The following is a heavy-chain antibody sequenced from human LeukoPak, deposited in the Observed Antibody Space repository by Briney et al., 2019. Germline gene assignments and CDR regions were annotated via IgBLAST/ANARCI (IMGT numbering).Heavy chain of an antibody. D-gene: IGHD3-16*01. V-gene: IGHV3-23*01. CDR3: AKAVCGSSSCPSDA. CDR1: GFTFSSYA. J-gene: IGHJ5*02. CDR2: ISVSGDIT. Sequence: GGSLRLSCAASGFTFSSYAMSWVRQAPGEGLEWVSVISVSGDITYYADPVKGRFTISRDNSKNILYLQMNSLRAEDTAVYYCAKAVCGSSSCPSDAWGQGTLVTVSS.